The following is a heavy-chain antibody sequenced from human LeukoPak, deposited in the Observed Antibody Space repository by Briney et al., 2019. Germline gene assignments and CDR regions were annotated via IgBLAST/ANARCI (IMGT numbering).Heavy chain of an antibody. V-gene: IGHV3-66*01. D-gene: IGHD3-10*01. CDR3: ARATYYYGSGILGSDY. CDR1: GFTVSSNY. CDR2: IYSGGST. Sequence: GGSLRLSCAASGFTVSSNYMGWVRQAPGKGLEWVSVIYSGGSTYYADSVKGRFTISRDKSKNTLYLQMNSLRAEDTAVYYCARATYYYGSGILGSDYWGQGTLVTVSS. J-gene: IGHJ4*02.